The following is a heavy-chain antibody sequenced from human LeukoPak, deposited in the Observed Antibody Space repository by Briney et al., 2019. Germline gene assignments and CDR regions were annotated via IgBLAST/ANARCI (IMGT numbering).Heavy chain of an antibody. CDR1: GFTFTTYW. D-gene: IGHD1-26*01. Sequence: GGSLRLSCAASGFTFTTYWMSWVRQAPGKGLEWVSYISSSSSSIYYADSVKGRLTISRDNAKNSLYLQMNSLRAEDTAVYYCARDLGLDYWGQGTLVTVSS. CDR3: ARDLGLDY. CDR2: ISSSSSSI. J-gene: IGHJ4*02. V-gene: IGHV3-48*01.